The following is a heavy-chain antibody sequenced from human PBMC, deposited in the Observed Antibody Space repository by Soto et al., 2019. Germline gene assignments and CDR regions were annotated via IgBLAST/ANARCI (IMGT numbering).Heavy chain of an antibody. CDR3: ARDEEGGNYPAVWFHP. V-gene: IGHV1-18*04. CDR2: ISAQRGHT. Sequence: ASVKVSCKASGYRYSFYGISWVRQAPGQGLEWLGWISAQRGHTKYQQRLQGRVSLTTDTSWSTGYMQLRSLTSDDTAVYYCARDEEGGNYPAVWFHPWGQGTLVTV. CDR1: GYRYSFYG. D-gene: IGHD1-7*01. J-gene: IGHJ5*02.